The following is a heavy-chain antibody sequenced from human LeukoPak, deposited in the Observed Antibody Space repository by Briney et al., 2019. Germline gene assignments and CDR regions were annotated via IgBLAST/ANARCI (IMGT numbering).Heavy chain of an antibody. CDR3: ARGVIATGGNDFGY. V-gene: IGHV4-4*07. Sequence: SETLSLTCSVSGDSITYFYWSWIRQAAGKGLEWIGRTSSGSTDYNASLKSRVTMSVDTSKNQLSLKVISVTAEDTAVYYCARGVIATGGNDFGYWGQGTLVTVSS. CDR1: GDSITYFY. CDR2: TSSGST. J-gene: IGHJ4*02. D-gene: IGHD6-13*01.